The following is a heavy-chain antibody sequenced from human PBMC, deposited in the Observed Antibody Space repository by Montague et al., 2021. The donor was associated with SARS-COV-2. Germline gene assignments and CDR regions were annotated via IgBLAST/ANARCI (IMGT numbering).Heavy chain of an antibody. CDR2: IYYRGST. CDR1: GGSLSSSSYY. D-gene: IGHD3-9*01. J-gene: IGHJ6*02. V-gene: IGHV4-39*01. CDR3: ARAVTDWLRNYGMDV. Sequence: SDTLSLTCTVSGGSLSSSSYYWGWIRQPPGKGLEWIGSIYYRGSTYYHPSLKRRVTISVDTSKNQFSLKLSSVTAADAAVYYCARAVTDWLRNYGMDVWGQGTTVTVSS.